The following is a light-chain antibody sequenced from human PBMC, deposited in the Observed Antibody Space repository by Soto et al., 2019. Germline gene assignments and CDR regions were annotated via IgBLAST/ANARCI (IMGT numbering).Light chain of an antibody. V-gene: IGKV3-15*01. CDR2: GAS. Sequence: IVMTQSPATLSVSPGERATLSCRASQSVSSNLAWYQQKPGQGPRLLIYGASTRATGIPARFSGSGSGTEFTLTISSLQSKDFAVYYGQQYKYWLRTSFGGGTKVEIK. J-gene: IGKJ4*01. CDR3: QQYKYWLRTS. CDR1: QSVSSN.